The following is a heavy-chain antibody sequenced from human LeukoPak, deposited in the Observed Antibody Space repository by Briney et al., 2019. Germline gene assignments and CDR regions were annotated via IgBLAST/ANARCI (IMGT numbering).Heavy chain of an antibody. D-gene: IGHD1-26*01. V-gene: IGHV1-2*02. CDR1: GYTFTGYY. CDR3: ARGGGSYYRGFYYYMDV. Sequence: GASVKVSCKASGYTFTGYYMHWARQAPGQGLEWMGWINPNSGGTNYAQKFQGRVTMTRDTSISTAYMELSRLRSDDTAVYYCARGGGSYYRGFYYYMDVWGKGTTVTVSS. J-gene: IGHJ6*03. CDR2: INPNSGGT.